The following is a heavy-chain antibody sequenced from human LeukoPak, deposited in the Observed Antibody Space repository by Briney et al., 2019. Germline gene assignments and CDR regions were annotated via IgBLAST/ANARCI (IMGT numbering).Heavy chain of an antibody. CDR3: ARDLFRDGYNPFDY. J-gene: IGHJ4*02. CDR1: GFTFSSYS. CDR2: ISSSSSYI. D-gene: IGHD5-24*01. V-gene: IGHV3-21*01. Sequence: PGGSLRLSCAASGFTFSSYSMNWVRQAPGKGLGWVSSISSSSSYIYYADSVKGRFTISRDNAKNSLYLQMNSLRAEDTAVYYCARDLFRDGYNPFDYWGQGTLVTVSS.